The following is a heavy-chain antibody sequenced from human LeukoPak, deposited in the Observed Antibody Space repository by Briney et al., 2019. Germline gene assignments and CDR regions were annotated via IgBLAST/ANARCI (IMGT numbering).Heavy chain of an antibody. Sequence: ASVKASCKASGYTFTSYYMHWVRQAPGQGLEWMGIINPSGGSTSYAQKFQGRVTMTRDTSTSTVYMELGSLRSEDTAVYYCAREGVPAAMFVDYWGQGTLVTVSS. V-gene: IGHV1-46*01. D-gene: IGHD2-2*01. J-gene: IGHJ4*02. CDR3: AREGVPAAMFVDY. CDR2: INPSGGST. CDR1: GYTFTSYY.